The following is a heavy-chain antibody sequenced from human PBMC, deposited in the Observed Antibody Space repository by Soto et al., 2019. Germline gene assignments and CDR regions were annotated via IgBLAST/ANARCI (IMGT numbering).Heavy chain of an antibody. CDR3: ARALILTGYYIHDAFDV. CDR2: IYYSGST. V-gene: IGHV4-59*01. D-gene: IGHD3-9*01. Sequence: SETLSLTCAVSGGSISSYYWSWIRQPPGKGLEWIGYIYYSGSTNYNPSLKSRVTISVDTSKNQFSLKLSSVTAADTAVYYCARALILTGYYIHDAFDVWGQGTMVTVSS. CDR1: GGSISSYY. J-gene: IGHJ3*01.